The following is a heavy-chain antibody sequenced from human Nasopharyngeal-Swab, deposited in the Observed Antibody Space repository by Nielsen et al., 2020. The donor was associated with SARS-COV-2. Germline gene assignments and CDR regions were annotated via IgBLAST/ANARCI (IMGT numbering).Heavy chain of an antibody. D-gene: IGHD4-17*01. Sequence: GESLKISCAASGFTFSSYAMTWVRQAPGKGLEWVSTISGRGATIYYADSVKGRFTVSRDNSKNTVSLQMRSLRAEDTAVYYCATARLMTTVQYWGQGTLVTVSS. CDR1: GFTFSSYA. CDR3: ATARLMTTVQY. V-gene: IGHV3-23*01. CDR2: ISGRGATI. J-gene: IGHJ4*02.